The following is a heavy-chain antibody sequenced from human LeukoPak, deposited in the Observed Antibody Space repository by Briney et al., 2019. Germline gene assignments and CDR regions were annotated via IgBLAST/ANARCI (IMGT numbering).Heavy chain of an antibody. CDR1: GFTFNNFA. V-gene: IGHV3-53*01. J-gene: IGHJ4*02. CDR2: IYSGGST. D-gene: IGHD1-26*01. Sequence: GRSLRLSCAASGFTFNNFAMHWVRQAPGKGLEWVSVIYSGGSTYYADSVKGRFTISRDNSKNTLYLQMNSLRAEDTAVYYCARDLSGSLDYWGQGTLVTVSS. CDR3: ARDLSGSLDY.